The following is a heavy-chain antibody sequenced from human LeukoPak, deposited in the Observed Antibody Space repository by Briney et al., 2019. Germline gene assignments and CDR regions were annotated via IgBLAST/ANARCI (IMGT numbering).Heavy chain of an antibody. CDR3: ARVGAWELQRVFDY. D-gene: IGHD1-26*01. CDR2: INRGGNEV. V-gene: IGHV3-7*01. Sequence: PGGSLRLSCAASGFNFDDYYMSWVRQVPGKGLEWVANINRGGNEVHYVDSVKGRFTISRDNAKNSLYLQLDSLRVEDTAVYYCARVGAWELQRVFDYWGQGTLVTVSS. CDR1: GFNFDDYY. J-gene: IGHJ4*02.